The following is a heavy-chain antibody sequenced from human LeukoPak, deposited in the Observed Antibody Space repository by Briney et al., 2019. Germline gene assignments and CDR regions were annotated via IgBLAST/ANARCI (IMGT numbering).Heavy chain of an antibody. CDR2: IYYSGST. CDR3: ARHVTDIVVVPAAIGFDP. D-gene: IGHD2-2*02. J-gene: IGHJ5*02. Sequence: SETLSLTCTVSGGSISSSSYYWGWIRQPPGKGLEWIGSIYYSGSTYYNPSLKSRVTISVDTSKNQFSLKLSSVTAADTAVYYCARHVTDIVVVPAAIGFDPWGQGALVTVSS. V-gene: IGHV4-39*01. CDR1: GGSISSSSYY.